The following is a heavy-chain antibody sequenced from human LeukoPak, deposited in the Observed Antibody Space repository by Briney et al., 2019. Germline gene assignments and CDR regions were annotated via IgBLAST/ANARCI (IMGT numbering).Heavy chain of an antibody. D-gene: IGHD3-10*01. J-gene: IGHJ4*02. CDR2: IYSGGIT. CDR1: GFTVSSNY. V-gene: IGHV3-53*01. CDR3: ARDPPYYYGSGSYYNLDY. Sequence: GGSLRLSCAASGFTVSSNYMSWVRQAPGKGLEWVSVIYSGGITYYADSVKGRFTISRDNAKNSLYLQMNSLRAEDTAVYYCARDPPYYYGSGSYYNLDYWGQGTLVTVSS.